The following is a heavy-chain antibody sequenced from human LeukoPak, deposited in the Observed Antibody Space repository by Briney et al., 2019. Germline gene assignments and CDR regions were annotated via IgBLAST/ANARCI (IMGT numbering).Heavy chain of an antibody. D-gene: IGHD5-18*01. V-gene: IGHV4-61*01. J-gene: IGHJ4*02. Sequence: SETLSLTCTVSGGSVSSRSYYWSWIRQPPGKGLEWIGYIYYSGSTNYNPSLTSRVTMSVDTSKNQFSLKLTSVTAADTAVYYCARYSYGNFDYWGQGTLVTVSS. CDR3: ARYSYGNFDY. CDR2: IYYSGST. CDR1: GGSVSSRSYY.